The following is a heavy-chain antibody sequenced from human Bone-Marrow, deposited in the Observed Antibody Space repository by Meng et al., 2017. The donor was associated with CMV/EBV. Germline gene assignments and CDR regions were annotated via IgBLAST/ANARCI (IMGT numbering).Heavy chain of an antibody. CDR1: GGSISSSSYY. D-gene: IGHD3-10*01. Sequence: GSLRLSCTVSGGSISSSSYYWGWIRQPPGKGLEWIGSIYYSGSTYYNPSLKSRVTISVDTSKNQFSLKLSSVTAADTAVYYCARVHYYGSGPLGMAVWGQGTMVTVSS. V-gene: IGHV4-39*07. J-gene: IGHJ6*02. CDR3: ARVHYYGSGPLGMAV. CDR2: IYYSGST.